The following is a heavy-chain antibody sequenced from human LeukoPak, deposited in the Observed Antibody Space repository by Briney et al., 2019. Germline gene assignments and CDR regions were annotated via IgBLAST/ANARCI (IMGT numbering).Heavy chain of an antibody. CDR3: ASSGSSAIPYYFDY. J-gene: IGHJ4*02. V-gene: IGHV4-34*01. CDR2: INHSGST. Sequence: SETLSLTCAVSGGSFSGYFWSCIRQPPGKGLEWIGEINHSGSTNYNPSLKSRVTISVDTSKNQFSLKLSSVTAADTAVYYCASSGSSAIPYYFDYWGQGTLVTVSS. D-gene: IGHD2-2*01. CDR1: GGSFSGYF.